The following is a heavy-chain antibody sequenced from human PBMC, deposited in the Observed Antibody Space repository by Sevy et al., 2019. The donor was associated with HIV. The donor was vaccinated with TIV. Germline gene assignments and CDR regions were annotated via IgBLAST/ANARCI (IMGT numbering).Heavy chain of an antibody. Sequence: SETLSLTCTVSGGTISSYYWSWIRQPPGKGLESIGYIYYSGSTNYNPSLKSRVTISVDTSKNQFSLKLSSVTAADTAVYYCARVRWRYSSSWGYDYWGQGTLVTVSS. CDR1: GGTISSYY. D-gene: IGHD6-13*01. CDR3: ARVRWRYSSSWGYDY. CDR2: IYYSGST. J-gene: IGHJ4*02. V-gene: IGHV4-59*01.